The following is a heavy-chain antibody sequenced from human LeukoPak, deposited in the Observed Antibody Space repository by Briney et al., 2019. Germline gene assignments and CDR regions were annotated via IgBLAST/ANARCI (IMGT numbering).Heavy chain of an antibody. V-gene: IGHV3-23*01. CDR2: ISGSGGST. J-gene: IGHJ6*02. CDR1: GFTFSSYA. Sequence: GGSLRLSCAASGFTFSSYAMSWVRQAPGKGLEWVSAISGSGGSTYYADSVKGRFTISRDNSKNTLYLQMNSPRAEDTAVYYCANEVALKEDYYYYYGMDVWGQGTTVTVSS. D-gene: IGHD2-15*01. CDR3: ANEVALKEDYYYYYGMDV.